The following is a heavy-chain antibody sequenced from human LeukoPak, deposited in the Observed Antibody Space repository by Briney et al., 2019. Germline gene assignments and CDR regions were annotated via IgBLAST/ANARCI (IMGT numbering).Heavy chain of an antibody. CDR2: ISDHEINK. V-gene: IGHV3-30*18. J-gene: IGHJ4*02. CDR3: AKRHPTGRYLVDS. D-gene: IGHD6-19*01. Sequence: GGSLRLSCAASGFTFSAYDMVWVRQAPGKGLDWVAFISDHEINKYYADSVKGRFAISRDNYKNTLYLQMNSLRAEDTAVYYCAKRHPTGRYLVDSWGQGTLVTVSS. CDR1: GFTFSAYD.